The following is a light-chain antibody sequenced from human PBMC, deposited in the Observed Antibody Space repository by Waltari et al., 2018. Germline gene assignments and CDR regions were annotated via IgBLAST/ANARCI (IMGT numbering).Light chain of an antibody. CDR1: DSNIGKTY. Sequence: QAVLTQPASVSAAPGQRVIISCSGSDSNIGKTYVSWYQQIPGAAPKLLIYDNLKRPSGIPDRFSGSKSGTSATLAITGLQTGDEADYYCGTWDSSLSGVVFGGGTKLTVL. CDR3: GTWDSSLSGVV. V-gene: IGLV1-51*01. J-gene: IGLJ2*01. CDR2: DNL.